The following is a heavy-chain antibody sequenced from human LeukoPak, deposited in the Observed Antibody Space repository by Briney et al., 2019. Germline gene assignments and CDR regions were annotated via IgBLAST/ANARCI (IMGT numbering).Heavy chain of an antibody. CDR2: IFNGNGT. J-gene: IGHJ4*02. CDR1: GFTVSSNY. V-gene: IGHV3-53*01. CDR3: ARVSLEIDY. Sequence: GGSLRLSCAAPGFTVSSNYMSWVRQAPGKGLEWVSVIFNGNGTYYADSVKGRFTISRDNSKNTLYLQMNSLRAEDTAIYYCARVSLEIDYWGQGTLVTVSS.